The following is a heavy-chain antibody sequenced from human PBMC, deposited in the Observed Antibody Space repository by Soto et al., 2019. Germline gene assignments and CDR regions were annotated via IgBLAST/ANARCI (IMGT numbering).Heavy chain of an antibody. V-gene: IGHV1-2*02. CDR3: ARVMSSTYGMDV. CDR1: GYTFTVYY. D-gene: IGHD6-13*01. J-gene: IGHJ6*02. CDR2: IDPNSGGT. Sequence: QVQLVQSGAEVKKPGASVKVSCKASGYTFTVYYVHWVRQAPGQGLEWMGWIDPNSGGTNYAQKFQGRVTMTRDTSISTAYMELSRLRSDDTAVYYCARVMSSTYGMDVWGQGTTVTVSS.